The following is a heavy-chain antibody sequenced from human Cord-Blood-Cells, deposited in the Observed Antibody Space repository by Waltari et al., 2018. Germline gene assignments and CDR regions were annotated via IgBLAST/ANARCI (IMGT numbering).Heavy chain of an antibody. CDR3: ARDSKKQLVQGWFDP. CDR2: IIPILGIA. J-gene: IGHJ5*02. CDR1: GGTFSSSA. D-gene: IGHD6-6*01. Sequence: QVQLVQSGAEVKKPGSSVKVSCKASGGTFSSSAISWVRQAPGQGLEWMGRIIPILGIANYAQKFQGRVTITADKSTSTAYMELSSLRSEDTAVYYCARDSKKQLVQGWFDPWGQGTLVTVS. V-gene: IGHV1-69*09.